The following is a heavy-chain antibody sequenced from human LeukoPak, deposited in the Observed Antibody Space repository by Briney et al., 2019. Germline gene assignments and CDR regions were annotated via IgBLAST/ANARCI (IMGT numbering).Heavy chain of an antibody. CDR3: ARVEGYSSSWWRPFDP. D-gene: IGHD6-13*01. Sequence: SETLSLTCTVSGGSISSGGYYWSWIRQHPGKGLEWSGYIYYSGSTYYNPSLKSRVTISVDTSKNQFSLKLSSVTAADTAVYYCARVEGYSSSWWRPFDPWGQGTLVTVSS. CDR2: IYYSGST. J-gene: IGHJ5*02. CDR1: GGSISSGGYY. V-gene: IGHV4-31*03.